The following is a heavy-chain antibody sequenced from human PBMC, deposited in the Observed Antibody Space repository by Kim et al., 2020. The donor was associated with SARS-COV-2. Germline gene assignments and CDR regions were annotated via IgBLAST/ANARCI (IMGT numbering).Heavy chain of an antibody. CDR3: ARDGVAAAGIALFDY. Sequence: GGSLRLSCAASGFTFSSYGMHWVRQAPGKGLEWVAVIWYDGSNKYYADSVKGRFTISRDNSKNTLYLQMNSLRAEDTAVYYCARDGVAAAGIALFDYWGQGTLVTVSS. V-gene: IGHV3-33*01. CDR2: IWYDGSNK. D-gene: IGHD6-13*01. CDR1: GFTFSSYG. J-gene: IGHJ4*02.